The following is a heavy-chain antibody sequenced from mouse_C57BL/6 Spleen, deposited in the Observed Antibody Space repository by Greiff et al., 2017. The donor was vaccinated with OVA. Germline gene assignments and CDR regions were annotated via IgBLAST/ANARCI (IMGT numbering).Heavy chain of an antibody. V-gene: IGHV1-50*01. CDR1: GYTFTSYW. Sequence: QVQLQQPGAELVKPGASVKLSCKASGYTFTSYWMQWVKQRPGQGLEWIGEIDPSDSYTNYNQKFKGKATFTVDTSSSTAYMQLSSLTSEDSAVYYCANYYGSSPYAMDYWGQGTSVTVSS. CDR2: IDPSDSYT. D-gene: IGHD1-1*01. CDR3: ANYYGSSPYAMDY. J-gene: IGHJ4*01.